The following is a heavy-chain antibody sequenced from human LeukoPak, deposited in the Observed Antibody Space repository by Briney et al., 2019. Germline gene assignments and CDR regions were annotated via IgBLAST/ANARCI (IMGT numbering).Heavy chain of an antibody. CDR1: GGAFSGYD. CDR3: ARTPRSAYYGGNYYYGMDV. J-gene: IGHJ6*02. D-gene: IGHD3-10*01. CDR2: INHSGST. V-gene: IGHV4-34*01. Sequence: SETLSLTCAVYGGAFSGYDWSWIRQPPGKGLKWIGEINHSGSTNYNPSLKGRVTISVDTSKNQFSLKLSSVTAADTAVYYCARTPRSAYYGGNYYYGMDVWGQGTTVTVSS.